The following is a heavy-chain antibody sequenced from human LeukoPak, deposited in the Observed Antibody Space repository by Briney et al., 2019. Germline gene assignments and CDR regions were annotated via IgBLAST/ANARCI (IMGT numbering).Heavy chain of an antibody. J-gene: IGHJ5*02. CDR3: ARDNGELRYFDWLPRRTTGSNPFDP. Sequence: PGGSLRLSCAASGFTFSTYGMHWVRQAPGKGLEWVAVIWFDGTNKYYADSVKGRFTISRDNSGNTLYLQMNSLRAEDTAVYYCARDNGELRYFDWLPRRTTGSNPFDPWGQGTLVTVSS. D-gene: IGHD3-9*01. CDR2: IWFDGTNK. V-gene: IGHV3-33*01. CDR1: GFTFSTYG.